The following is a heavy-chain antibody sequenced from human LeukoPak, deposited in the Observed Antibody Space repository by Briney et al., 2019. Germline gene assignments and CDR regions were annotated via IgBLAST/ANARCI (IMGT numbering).Heavy chain of an antibody. CDR2: IRSKAYGGTT. V-gene: IGHV3-49*04. CDR1: GFSFTNHG. CDR3: TRDGGFFYYMDV. J-gene: IGHJ6*03. Sequence: GGSLRLSCAAFGFSFTNHGMTWVRQAPGKGLEWVGFIRSKAYGGTTEYAASVKGRFTISREDSKSIAYLQMNSLKTEDTAVYYCTRDGGFFYYMDVWGKGTTVTISS.